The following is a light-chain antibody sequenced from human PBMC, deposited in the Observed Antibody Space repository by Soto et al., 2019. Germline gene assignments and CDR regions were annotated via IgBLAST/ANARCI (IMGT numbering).Light chain of an antibody. CDR3: QQSYSNLLCT. CDR1: QSISSY. V-gene: IGKV1-39*01. J-gene: IGKJ1*01. Sequence: DIQMTQSPSSLSASVGDRVTITCRASQSISSYLNWYQQKPGKAPKLLIYAASSLQSGVPSRFSGRGSGTDFTLTINSLQPEDFATYYCQQSYSNLLCTFGQGTKVEIK. CDR2: AAS.